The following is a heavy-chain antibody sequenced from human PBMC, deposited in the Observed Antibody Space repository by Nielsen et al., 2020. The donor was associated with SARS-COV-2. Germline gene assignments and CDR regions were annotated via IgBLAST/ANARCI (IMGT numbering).Heavy chain of an antibody. D-gene: IGHD5-24*01. CDR1: GFTFSDYY. J-gene: IGHJ4*02. CDR2: ISSSGSTI. Sequence: GESLKISCAASGFTFSDYYMSWIPQAPGKGLEWVSYISSSGSTIYYADSVKGRFTISRDNAKNSLYLQMNSLRAEDTAVYYCARRKGWLQSVDYWGQGTLVTVSS. V-gene: IGHV3-11*04. CDR3: ARRKGWLQSVDY.